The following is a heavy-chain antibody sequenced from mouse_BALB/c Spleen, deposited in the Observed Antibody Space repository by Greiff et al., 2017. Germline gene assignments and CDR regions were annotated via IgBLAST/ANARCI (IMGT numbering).Heavy chain of an antibody. Sequence: QVQLQQPGAELVKPGASVKLSCKASGYTFTSYWMHWVKQRPGQGLEWIGEINPSNGRTNYNEKFKSKATLTVDKSSSTAYMQLSSLTSEDSAVYYCAREYYDSPYFDYWGKGTTLTVSS. J-gene: IGHJ2*01. D-gene: IGHD1-1*01. CDR1: GYTFTSYW. CDR2: INPSNGRT. CDR3: AREYYDSPYFDY. V-gene: IGHV1S81*02.